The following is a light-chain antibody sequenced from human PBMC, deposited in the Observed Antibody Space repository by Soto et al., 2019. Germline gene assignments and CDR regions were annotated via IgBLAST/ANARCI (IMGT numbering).Light chain of an antibody. CDR2: EVS. CDR3: MQSRQLPWT. CDR1: QSLLHNDGKNY. J-gene: IGKJ1*01. Sequence: DIVMTQSPLSLSVTPGQPASISCKSSQSLLHNDGKNYLYWYLQKAGQPPQLLIYEVSNRFLGVPNRFSGSGSGTDFTLKISRMEAEDVGVYYCMQSRQLPWTFGQGTKVEIK. V-gene: IGKV2D-29*01.